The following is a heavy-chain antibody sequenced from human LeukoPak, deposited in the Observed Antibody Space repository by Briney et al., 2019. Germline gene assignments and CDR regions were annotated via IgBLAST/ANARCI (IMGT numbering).Heavy chain of an antibody. Sequence: ASVKVSCKASGYTFTSYYMHWVRQAPGQGLEWMGIINPSGGSTSYAQKFQGRVTMTRDTSTSAVYMELSSLRSEDTAVYYCARDGRVAGTGENWFDPWGQGTLVTVSS. CDR1: GYTFTSYY. V-gene: IGHV1-46*01. J-gene: IGHJ5*02. CDR2: INPSGGST. CDR3: ARDGRVAGTGENWFDP. D-gene: IGHD6-19*01.